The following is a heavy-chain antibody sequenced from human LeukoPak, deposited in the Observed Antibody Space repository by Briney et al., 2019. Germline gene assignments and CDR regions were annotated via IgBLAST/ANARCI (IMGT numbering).Heavy chain of an antibody. V-gene: IGHV1-69*13. CDR2: IIPIFGTA. CDR3: ARPHFVGATGRKAENWFDP. Sequence: VKVSCKASGGTFSSYAISWVRQAPGQGLEWMGGIIPIFGTANYAQKFQGRVTITADESTSTAYMELSSLRSEDTAVYYCARPHFVGATGRKAENWFDPWGQGTLVTVSS. J-gene: IGHJ5*02. CDR1: GGTFSSYA. D-gene: IGHD1-26*01.